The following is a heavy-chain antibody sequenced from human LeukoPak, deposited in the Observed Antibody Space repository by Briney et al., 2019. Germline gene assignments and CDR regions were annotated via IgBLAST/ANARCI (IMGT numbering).Heavy chain of an antibody. CDR1: GGSFSGFF. J-gene: IGHJ5*01. V-gene: IGHV4-34*01. CDR3: ARGPKRCLGVSDP. D-gene: IGHD3-16*01. Sequence: PSETLSLTCAVYGGSFSGFFWSWIRQPPRKGLEWIGEINYSGSTNHNPSLKSRVTISVDTSKNQFLLQLSSVTGADPAVFFCARGPKRCLGVSDPWGEGTLVTASS. CDR2: INYSGST.